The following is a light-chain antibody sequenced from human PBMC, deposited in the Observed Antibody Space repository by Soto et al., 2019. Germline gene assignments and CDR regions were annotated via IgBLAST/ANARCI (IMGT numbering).Light chain of an antibody. Sequence: QSALTQAASVSGSPGQSMTISCTGTSRDVGGYHYVSWYQQHPGKAPKLMIYEVSNRPSGVSNRFSGSKSGNTASLTISGLQAEDEADYYCSSYTSSSTHYVFGTGTKVTVL. V-gene: IGLV2-14*01. CDR1: SRDVGGYHY. CDR3: SSYTSSSTHYV. CDR2: EVS. J-gene: IGLJ1*01.